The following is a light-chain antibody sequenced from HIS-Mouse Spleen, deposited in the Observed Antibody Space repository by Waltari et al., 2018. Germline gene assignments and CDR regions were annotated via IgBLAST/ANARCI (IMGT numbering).Light chain of an antibody. CDR1: ALPKKY. Sequence: SYELTQPPSVSVSPGQTARITCSGDALPKKYAYWYQQKSGQAPVLVIYEDSKRPSGFPGRFYGSSSGTMATLTISGAQVEDEADYYCYSTDSSGNHRVFGGGTKLTVL. V-gene: IGLV3-10*01. J-gene: IGLJ2*01. CDR3: YSTDSSGNHRV. CDR2: EDS.